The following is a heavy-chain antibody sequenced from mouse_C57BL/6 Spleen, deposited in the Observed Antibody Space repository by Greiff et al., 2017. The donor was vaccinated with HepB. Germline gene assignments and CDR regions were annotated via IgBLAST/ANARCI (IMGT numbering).Heavy chain of an antibody. J-gene: IGHJ3*01. D-gene: IGHD1-1*01. Sequence: VHVKQSGPELVKPGASVKISCKASGYSFTVYNMNWVKQSNGKSLEWIGVINPNYGTTSYNQKFKGKATLTVDQSSSTAYMQLNSLTSEDSAVYYCAREGLYGSSRDFAYWGQGTLVTVSA. CDR2: INPNYGTT. CDR1: GYSFTVYN. V-gene: IGHV1-39*01. CDR3: AREGLYGSSRDFAY.